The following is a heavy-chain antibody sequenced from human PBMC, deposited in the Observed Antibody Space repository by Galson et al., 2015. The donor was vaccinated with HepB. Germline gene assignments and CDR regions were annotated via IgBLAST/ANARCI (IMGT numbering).Heavy chain of an antibody. J-gene: IGHJ4*02. CDR2: IDPSDSYT. D-gene: IGHD3-16*02. V-gene: IGHV5-10-1*01. CDR1: GYSFTSYW. CDR3: ARHGGYYDYVWGSYRPTHGFDY. Sequence: QSGAEVKKPGESLRISCKGSGYSFTSYWISWVRQMPGKGLEWMGRIDPSDSYTNYSPSFQGHVTISADKSISTAYLQWSSLKASDTAMYYCARHGGYYDYVWGSYRPTHGFDYWGQGTLVTVSS.